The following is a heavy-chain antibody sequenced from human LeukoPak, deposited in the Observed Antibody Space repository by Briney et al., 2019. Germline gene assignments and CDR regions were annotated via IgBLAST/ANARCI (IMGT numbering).Heavy chain of an antibody. D-gene: IGHD3-22*01. J-gene: IGHJ4*02. Sequence: GGSLRLSCAASGFAFDSHAMHWVRQAPGKGLEWVAVISYDGSNKYYADSVKGRFTISRDNSKNTLYLQMNSLRAEDTAVYYCAKGEYYYDSSGYSLPFDYWGQGTLVTVSS. V-gene: IGHV3-30*04. CDR1: GFAFDSHA. CDR3: AKGEYYYDSSGYSLPFDY. CDR2: ISYDGSNK.